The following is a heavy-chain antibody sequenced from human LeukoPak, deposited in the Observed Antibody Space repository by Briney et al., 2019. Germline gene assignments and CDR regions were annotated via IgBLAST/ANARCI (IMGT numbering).Heavy chain of an antibody. V-gene: IGHV3-21*01. D-gene: IGHD2-21*01. J-gene: IGHJ3*02. CDR1: GFTFSSYS. CDR3: AKARSYCGGDCSLYAFDI. Sequence: GGSLRLSCAASGFTFSSYSMNWVRQAPGKGLEWVSSISSSSSYIYYADSVKGRFTISRDNAKNSLYLQMNSLRAEDTAVYYCAKARSYCGGDCSLYAFDIWGQGTMVTVSS. CDR2: ISSSSSYI.